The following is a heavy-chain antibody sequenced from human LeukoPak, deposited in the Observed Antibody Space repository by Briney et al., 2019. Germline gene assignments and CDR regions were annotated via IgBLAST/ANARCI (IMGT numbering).Heavy chain of an antibody. CDR3: ARAFIEEFLGMDV. CDR1: GYTFAGYY. CDR2: INPNSGGT. V-gene: IGHV1-2*02. J-gene: IGHJ6*03. D-gene: IGHD3-10*01. Sequence: ASVKVSCKASGYTFAGYYMHWVRQAPGQGLEWMGWINPNSGGTNYAQKFQGRVTMTRDTSISTAYMELSRLRSDDTAVYYCARAFIEEFLGMDVWGKGTTVTVSS.